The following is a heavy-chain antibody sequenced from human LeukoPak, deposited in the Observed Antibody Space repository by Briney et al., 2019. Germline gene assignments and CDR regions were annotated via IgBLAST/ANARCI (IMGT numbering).Heavy chain of an antibody. CDR2: ISSSGSTI. J-gene: IGHJ4*02. V-gene: IGHV3-48*03. CDR3: ASRREYSSGWYDY. Sequence: GGSLRLSCAASGFTFSSYAMSWVRQAPGKGLEWVSYISSSGSTIYYADSVKGRFTISRDNAKNSLYLQMNSLRAEDTAVYYCASRREYSSGWYDYWGQGSLVTVSS. D-gene: IGHD6-19*01. CDR1: GFTFSSYA.